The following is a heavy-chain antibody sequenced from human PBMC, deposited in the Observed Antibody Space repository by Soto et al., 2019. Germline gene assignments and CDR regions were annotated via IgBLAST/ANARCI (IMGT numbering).Heavy chain of an antibody. CDR2: VFYTGSP. V-gene: IGHV4-39*01. Sequence: LSLTCTVSGASINSNVHYWGWVRQSPGKGLEWIASVFYTGSPYHNPSLESRVSISVDTSDNQFSLEVTSVTAADTGIYYCARHPFGGYAFDSWGQGTLVTVSS. CDR1: GASINSNVHY. J-gene: IGHJ4*02. D-gene: IGHD3-16*01. CDR3: ARHPFGGYAFDS.